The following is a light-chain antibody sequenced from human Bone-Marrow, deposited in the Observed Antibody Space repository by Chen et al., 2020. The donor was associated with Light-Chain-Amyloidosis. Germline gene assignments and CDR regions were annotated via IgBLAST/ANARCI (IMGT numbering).Light chain of an antibody. V-gene: IGKV1-5*01. J-gene: IGKJ1*01. Sequence: DIQMTQSPSTLSASVGDRVTITCRASQSISSWLAWYQQKPGKAPKLLIYDASSLESGVPSRFSGSGSGTDFTLTISSLQAEDVAVYYCQHYYGIPTWTFGQGTKVEIK. CDR3: QHYYGIPTWT. CDR2: DAS. CDR1: QSISSW.